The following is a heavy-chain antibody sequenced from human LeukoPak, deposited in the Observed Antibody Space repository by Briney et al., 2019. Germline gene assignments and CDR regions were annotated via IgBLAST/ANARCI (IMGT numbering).Heavy chain of an antibody. Sequence: GGSLRLSCAASGFTFSTYDMHWVRQGVGKGLEWVSAVGTAGDTYYSGSVKGRFTISRENAKNSLFLQMNSLRAGDTAVYYCARSHLYYGSGIDYWGQGTLVTVSS. CDR3: ARSHLYYGSGIDY. CDR2: VGTAGDT. J-gene: IGHJ4*02. V-gene: IGHV3-13*01. CDR1: GFTFSTYD. D-gene: IGHD3-10*01.